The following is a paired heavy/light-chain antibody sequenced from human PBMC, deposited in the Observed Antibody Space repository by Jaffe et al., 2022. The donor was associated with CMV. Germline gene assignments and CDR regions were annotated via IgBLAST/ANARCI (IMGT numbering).Heavy chain of an antibody. CDR3: ARGPSLGTFDY. V-gene: IGHV3-11*01. CDR1: GFTFSDYY. Sequence: QVQLVESGGGLVKPGGSLRLSCAASGFTFSDYYMSWIRQAPGKGLEWVSYISSSGSTIYYADSVKGRFTISRDNAKNSLYLQMNSLRAEDTAVYYCARGPSLGTFDYWGQGTLVTVSS. D-gene: IGHD3-16*01. CDR2: ISSSGSTI. J-gene: IGHJ4*02.
Light chain of an antibody. V-gene: IGLV3-1*01. Sequence: SYELTQPPSVSVSPGQTASITCSGDKLGDKYACWYQQKPGQSPVLVIYQDSKRPSGIPERFSGSNSGNTATLTISGTQAMDEADYYCQAWDSSTARAVFGGGTKLTVL. J-gene: IGLJ3*02. CDR1: KLGDKY. CDR2: QDS. CDR3: QAWDSSTARAV.